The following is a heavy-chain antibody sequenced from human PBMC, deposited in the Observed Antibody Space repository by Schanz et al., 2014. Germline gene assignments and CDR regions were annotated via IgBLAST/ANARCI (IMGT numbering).Heavy chain of an antibody. V-gene: IGHV1-46*01. D-gene: IGHD1-26*01. CDR1: GYTFISYF. Sequence: QVQLVQSGAEVKKPGASVKVSCKASGYTFISYFIHWVRQAPGQGLEWMGIINPTGGSTSYAQRFQGRVTVTRDTSTSTVYMELSSLTTADTAVYYCAPVRDPWDLVYFDYWGQGSLVTVSS. CDR2: INPTGGST. J-gene: IGHJ4*02. CDR3: APVRDPWDLVYFDY.